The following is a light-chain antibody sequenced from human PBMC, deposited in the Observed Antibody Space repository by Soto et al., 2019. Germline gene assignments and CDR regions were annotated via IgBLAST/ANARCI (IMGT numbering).Light chain of an antibody. J-gene: IGKJ3*01. V-gene: IGKV3-20*01. CDR2: GAS. CDR3: QQYALSPLT. CDR1: QSVSNNY. Sequence: EIVLTQSPGTLSLSPGERATLSCRASQSVSNNYLAWYQQTPGQAPRLLLYGASTRATGVPERFSGSGSGTDFTLSVSRLEPEDFAVYYCQQYALSPLTFGPGTKVDIK.